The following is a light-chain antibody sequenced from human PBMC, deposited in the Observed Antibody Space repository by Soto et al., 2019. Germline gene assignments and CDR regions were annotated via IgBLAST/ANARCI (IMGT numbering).Light chain of an antibody. CDR2: EVS. CDR3: SSYTSSSTLYV. CDR1: SSDVGGYNY. J-gene: IGLJ1*01. V-gene: IGLV2-14*01. Sequence: QFALTQPASVSGSPGQSITISCTGTSSDVGGYNYVSWYQQHPGKAPKLMIYEVSNRPSGVSNRFSGSKSGNTASLIISGLQAEDEADYYCSSYTSSSTLYVFGTGPKVTVL.